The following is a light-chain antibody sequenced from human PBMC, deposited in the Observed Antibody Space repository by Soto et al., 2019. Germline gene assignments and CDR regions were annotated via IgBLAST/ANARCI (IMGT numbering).Light chain of an antibody. CDR3: QTWGTGIVV. V-gene: IGLV4-69*01. Sequence: QPVLTQSPSASASLGASGKLTSTLNSGHSSYAIAWHQQQPEKGPRYLMKLNSDGSHSKGDGIPDRFSGSSSGAERYLTISSLQSEDEADYYCQTWGTGIVVFGGGTKLTVL. J-gene: IGLJ2*01. CDR2: LNSDGSH. CDR1: SGHSSYA.